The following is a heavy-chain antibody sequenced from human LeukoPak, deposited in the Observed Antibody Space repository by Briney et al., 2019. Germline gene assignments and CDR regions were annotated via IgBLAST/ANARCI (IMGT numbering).Heavy chain of an antibody. V-gene: IGHV3-48*02. CDR1: GFTFSNYR. CDR2: ISSSSSTI. J-gene: IGHJ4*02. D-gene: IGHD1-26*01. CDR3: ARDHLLGAMGHL. Sequence: GGSLRLSCTGSGFTFSNYRMNWVRQAPGKGLEWVSYISSSSSTIYYADSVKGRFTISRDNAKNSLYLQMNSLRDEDTAVYYCARDHLLGAMGHLWGQGTLVTVSS.